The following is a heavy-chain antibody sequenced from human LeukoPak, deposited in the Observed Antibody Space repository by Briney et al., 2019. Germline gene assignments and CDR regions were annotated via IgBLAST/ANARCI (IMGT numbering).Heavy chain of an antibody. CDR2: IIPIFGTA. CDR1: GGTFSSYA. V-gene: IGHV1-69*13. D-gene: IGHD2-2*02. CDR3: ARVLSMGVPAAINWFDP. J-gene: IGHJ5*02. Sequence: WASVKVSCKASGGTFSSYAISWVRQAPGQGLEWMGGIIPIFGTANYAQKFQGRVTITADESTSTAYMELSSLRSEDTAVYYCARVLSMGVPAAINWFDPWGQGTLVTVSS.